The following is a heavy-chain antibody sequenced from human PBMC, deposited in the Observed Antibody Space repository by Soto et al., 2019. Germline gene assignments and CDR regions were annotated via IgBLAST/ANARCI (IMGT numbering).Heavy chain of an antibody. V-gene: IGHV5-51*01. J-gene: IGHJ6*02. D-gene: IGHD5-18*01. Sequence: PGESLKISCKGSGYSFTSYWIGWVRQMPGKGLEWMGIIYPGDSDTRYSPSFQGQVTISADKSISTAYLQWSSLKASDTAMYYCAGHVRGYSYGWTHYYYGMDVWGQGTTVTVSS. CDR3: AGHVRGYSYGWTHYYYGMDV. CDR2: IYPGDSDT. CDR1: GYSFTSYW.